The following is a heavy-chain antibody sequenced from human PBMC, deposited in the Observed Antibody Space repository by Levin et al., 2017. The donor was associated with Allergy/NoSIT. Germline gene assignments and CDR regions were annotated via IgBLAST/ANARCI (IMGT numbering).Heavy chain of an antibody. CDR1: GFTFNSFA. CDR3: AKEGAPVGRTYFDY. V-gene: IGHV3-23*01. J-gene: IGHJ4*02. D-gene: IGHD1-26*01. Sequence: SCAASGFTFNSFAMSWVRQAPGKGLAWVSAISGGGAYTYYTDSVKGRFTISRDNSKNTLYLQMNSLRAEDTAVYYCAKEGAPVGRTYFDYWGQGTLVTVAA. CDR2: ISGGGAYT.